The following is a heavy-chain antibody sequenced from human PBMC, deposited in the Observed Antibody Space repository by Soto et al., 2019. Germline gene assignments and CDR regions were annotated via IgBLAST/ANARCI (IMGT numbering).Heavy chain of an antibody. D-gene: IGHD2-15*01. J-gene: IGHJ6*02. CDR2: IYSGGST. CDR1: GFTVSSNY. Sequence: GGSLRLSCAASGFTVSSNYMSWVRRAPGKGLAWVSVIYSGGSTYYADSVKGRFTISRDNSKNTLYLQMNSLRAEDTAVYYCTTAGVVTPDDYYYYGMDAWGQGTTVTVSS. CDR3: TTAGVVTPDDYYYYGMDA. V-gene: IGHV3-66*01.